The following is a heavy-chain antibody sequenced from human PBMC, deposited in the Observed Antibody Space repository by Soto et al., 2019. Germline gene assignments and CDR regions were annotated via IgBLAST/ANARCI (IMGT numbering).Heavy chain of an antibody. CDR2: LYTGTDT. CDR3: ARSQSTGTYSGRFLDY. D-gene: IGHD1-26*01. Sequence: GGSLRLSCAASGFTVSSTYLTWVRQAPGKGLEWVAILYTGTDTVYADSVKGRFTISRDSSKNTFYLQMNSLRAEDTAMYFCARSQSTGTYSGRFLDYWGQGSLVTVSS. CDR1: GFTVSSTY. J-gene: IGHJ4*02. V-gene: IGHV3-53*01.